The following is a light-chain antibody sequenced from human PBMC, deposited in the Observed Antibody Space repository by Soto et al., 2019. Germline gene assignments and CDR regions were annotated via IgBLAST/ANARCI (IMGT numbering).Light chain of an antibody. CDR1: QSVKNN. V-gene: IGKV3-15*01. J-gene: IGKJ1*01. CDR3: QQYNDWPPWT. CDR2: DAS. Sequence: EIVMTQSPATLSVSPGERATLSCRASQSVKNNLAWYQQKPGQAPRLLIYDASIRATGIPARFSGSGSGTEFHLTISSLQSEDFAVYYCQQYNDWPPWTFAQGTQVEIK.